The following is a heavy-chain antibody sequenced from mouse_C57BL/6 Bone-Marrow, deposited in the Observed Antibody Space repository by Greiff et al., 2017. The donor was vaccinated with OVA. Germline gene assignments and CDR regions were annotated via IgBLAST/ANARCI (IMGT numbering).Heavy chain of an antibody. CDR1: GYTFTDYY. Sequence: VQLQQSGPELVKPGASVKISCKASGYTFTDYYMNWVKQSHGKSLEWIGDINPNNGGTSYNQKFKGKATLTVDKSSSTAYMELRSLTSEDSAVYYCAFSLLRFALFAYWGQGTLVTVSA. D-gene: IGHD1-2*01. J-gene: IGHJ3*01. CDR2: INPNNGGT. CDR3: AFSLLRFALFAY. V-gene: IGHV1-26*01.